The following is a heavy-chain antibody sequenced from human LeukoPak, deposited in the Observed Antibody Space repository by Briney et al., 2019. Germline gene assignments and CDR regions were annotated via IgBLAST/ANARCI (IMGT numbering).Heavy chain of an antibody. CDR1: GFTFNKYW. D-gene: IGHD3-16*01. CDR3: VRDYVWGNSDPDY. J-gene: IGHJ4*02. V-gene: IGHV3-7*01. CDR2: INQDGREN. Sequence: GGSLRLSCEASGFTFNKYWMTWMRQTPGKGLEWLGNINQDGRENYYLDSVKGRFTISRDNAKNSLYLQMTSLRADDTGVYFCVRDYVWGNSDPDYWGQGTLVTVSS.